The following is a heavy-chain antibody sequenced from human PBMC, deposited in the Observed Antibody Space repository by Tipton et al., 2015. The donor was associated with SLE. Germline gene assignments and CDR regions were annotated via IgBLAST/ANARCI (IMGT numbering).Heavy chain of an antibody. CDR1: GGSISSHY. CDR2: IYYSGST. J-gene: IGHJ6*02. D-gene: IGHD4-17*01. Sequence: TLSLTCTVSGGSISSHYWSWIWQPPGKGLEWIGYIYYSGSTNYNPSLKSRVTISVDTTKNQFSLKLTSVTAADTAVYYCARAGGSATVTTSGYYDMDVWGQGTTVTVSS. V-gene: IGHV4-59*08. CDR3: ARAGGSATVTTSGYYDMDV.